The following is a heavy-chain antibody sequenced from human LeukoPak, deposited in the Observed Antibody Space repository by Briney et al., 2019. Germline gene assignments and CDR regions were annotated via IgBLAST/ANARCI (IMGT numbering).Heavy chain of an antibody. CDR1: GFTFSSYW. D-gene: IGHD4-17*01. CDR3: ARDLGYGALDP. J-gene: IGHJ5*02. CDR2: INPDGSQT. Sequence: GQSLRLSCAASGFTFSSYWMNWVRQAPGKGLESVALINPDGSQTNYVDCVKGRLTISRDNAENSLYLQMNSLRAEDTAVYYCARDLGYGALDPWGQGTLVTVSS. V-gene: IGHV3-7*01.